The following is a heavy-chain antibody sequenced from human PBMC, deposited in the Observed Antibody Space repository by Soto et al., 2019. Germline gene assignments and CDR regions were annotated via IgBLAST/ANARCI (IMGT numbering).Heavy chain of an antibody. Sequence: GEDPRLSCAASGFTFSSYAMSGVRQAPGKGLEWVSAISGSGGSTYYADSVKGRFTISRDNSKNTLYLQMNSLRAEDTAVYYCAKVLSSYMAVAGPFHSWGKGTLVTVSS. CDR2: ISGSGGST. D-gene: IGHD6-19*01. CDR3: AKVLSSYMAVAGPFHS. CDR1: GFTFSSYA. J-gene: IGHJ4*02. V-gene: IGHV3-23*01.